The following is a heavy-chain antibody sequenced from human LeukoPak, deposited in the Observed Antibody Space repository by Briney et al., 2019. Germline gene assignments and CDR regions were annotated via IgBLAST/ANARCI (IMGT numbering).Heavy chain of an antibody. J-gene: IGHJ4*02. Sequence: SSETLSLTCTVSGGSISSYYWSWIRQPPGKGLEWIGYIYYSGSTNYNPSLKSRVTISVDTSKNQFSLKLSSVTAADTAVYYCAREGSGYDLPHGYFDYWGQGTLVTVSS. CDR3: AREGSGYDLPHGYFDY. D-gene: IGHD5-12*01. CDR2: IYYSGST. CDR1: GGSISSYY. V-gene: IGHV4-59*01.